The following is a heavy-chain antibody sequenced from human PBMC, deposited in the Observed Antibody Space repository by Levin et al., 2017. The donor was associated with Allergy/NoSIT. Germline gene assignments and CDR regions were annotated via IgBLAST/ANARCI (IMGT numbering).Heavy chain of an antibody. D-gene: IGHD4-17*01. Sequence: GGSLRLSCAASGFTFSTYGMHWVRQAPGKGLEWVAGISYDGDNKYYADSVKGRFTISRDYSKNTLYLQMNSLRAEDTAVYYCAKVSRANYGAYVSPPFDYWGQGALVTVAS. J-gene: IGHJ4*02. CDR2: ISYDGDNK. V-gene: IGHV3-30*18. CDR1: GFTFSTYG. CDR3: AKVSRANYGAYVSPPFDY.